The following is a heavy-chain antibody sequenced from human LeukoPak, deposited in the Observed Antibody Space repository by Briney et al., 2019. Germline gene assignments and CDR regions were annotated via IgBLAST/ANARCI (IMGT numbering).Heavy chain of an antibody. CDR3: ARGRGFRDMDV. CDR1: GFTFSSYW. J-gene: IGHJ6*03. V-gene: IGHV3-20*04. D-gene: IGHD3-10*01. CDR2: INWNGGST. Sequence: GGSLRLSCAASGFTFSSYWMSWVRQAPGKGLEWVSGINWNGGSTGYADSVKGRFTISRDNAKNSLYLQMNSLRAEDTALYYCARGRGFRDMDVWGKGTTVTVSS.